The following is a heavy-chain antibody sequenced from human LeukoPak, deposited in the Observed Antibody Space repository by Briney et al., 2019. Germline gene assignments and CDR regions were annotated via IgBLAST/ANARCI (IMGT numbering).Heavy chain of an antibody. CDR1: GFTVSSNY. D-gene: IGHD6-6*01. CDR3: ARDRLYSSSSEDY. J-gene: IGHJ4*02. Sequence: GGSLRLSCAASGFTVSSNYMSWVRQAPGKGLEWVSVIYSGGSTYCADSVQGRFTISRDNSKNTLYLQMNSLRAEDTAVYYCARDRLYSSSSEDYWGQGILVTVSS. CDR2: IYSGGST. V-gene: IGHV3-53*01.